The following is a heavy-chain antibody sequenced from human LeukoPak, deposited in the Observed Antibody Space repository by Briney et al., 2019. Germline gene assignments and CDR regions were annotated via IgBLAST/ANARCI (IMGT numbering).Heavy chain of an antibody. CDR1: GFTFSSYW. D-gene: IGHD6-19*01. J-gene: IGHJ5*02. V-gene: IGHV3-7*01. CDR3: ARDVESSGRNLFWFDP. Sequence: GGSLRLSCAASGFTFSSYWMSWVRQAPGKGLEWVANIKQDGREKYYVDSVKGRFTISRDNAKNSLYLQMNSLRAEDTAVYYCARDVESSGRNLFWFDPWGQGTLVTVSS. CDR2: IKQDGREK.